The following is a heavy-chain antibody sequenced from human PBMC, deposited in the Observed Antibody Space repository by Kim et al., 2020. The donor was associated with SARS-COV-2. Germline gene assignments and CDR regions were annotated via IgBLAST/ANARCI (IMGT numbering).Heavy chain of an antibody. CDR3: AHYVSGLGYCPSGSCYRDFDY. J-gene: IGHJ4*02. Sequence: SGPTLVNPTQTLTLTCSFSGFSLSTSGVGVGWIRQPPGKALEWLVLIYWDDDKRFSPSLKSRLTITKDTSKNQVVLTMTNMDPVDTATYYCAHYVSGLGYCPSGSCYRDFDYWGQGTLVTVSS. CDR1: GFSLSTSGVG. D-gene: IGHD2-15*01. CDR2: IYWDDDK. V-gene: IGHV2-5*02.